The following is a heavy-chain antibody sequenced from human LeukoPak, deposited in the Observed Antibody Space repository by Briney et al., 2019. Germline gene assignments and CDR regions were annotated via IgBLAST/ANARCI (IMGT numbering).Heavy chain of an antibody. D-gene: IGHD3-10*01. Sequence: ASVKVSCKASGYTFTSYGISWVRQAPGQGLEWMGWISAYNGNTNYAQKLQGRVTMTTDTSTSTAYMELRSLRSDDTAVYYCARGGYYGSGSYPNWFDPWGQGTLVTVSS. CDR3: ARGGYYGSGSYPNWFDP. J-gene: IGHJ5*02. V-gene: IGHV1-18*01. CDR2: ISAYNGNT. CDR1: GYTFTSYG.